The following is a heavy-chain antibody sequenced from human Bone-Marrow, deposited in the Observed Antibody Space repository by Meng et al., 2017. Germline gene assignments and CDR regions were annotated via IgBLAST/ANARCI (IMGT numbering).Heavy chain of an antibody. CDR2: INPSGGST. J-gene: IGHJ4*02. V-gene: IGHV1-46*01. Sequence: VRVGTSGVEVKKPGAPGKVSCKASGYTFTSYGISWVRQAPGQGLEWMGIINPSGGSTSYAQKFQGRVTMTRDTSTSTVYMELSSLRSEDTAVYYCARSSVAGHFDYWGQGTLVTVSS. CDR3: ARSSVAGHFDY. D-gene: IGHD6-19*01. CDR1: GYTFTSYG.